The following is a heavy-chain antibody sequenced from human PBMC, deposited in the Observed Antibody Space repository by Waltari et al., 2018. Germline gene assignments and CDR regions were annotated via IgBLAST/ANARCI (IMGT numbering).Heavy chain of an antibody. Sequence: QVQLQQWGAGLFKPSETLSLTCAVYGGSFSGYYWSWIRQPPGKGLEWIGEINHSGSTNYNPSLKSRVTISVDTSKNQFSLKLSSVTAADTAVYYCARSTIRSYDFWSGYRYYYMDVWGKGTTVTISS. J-gene: IGHJ6*03. CDR3: ARSTIRSYDFWSGYRYYYMDV. D-gene: IGHD3-3*01. V-gene: IGHV4-34*01. CDR2: INHSGST. CDR1: GGSFSGYY.